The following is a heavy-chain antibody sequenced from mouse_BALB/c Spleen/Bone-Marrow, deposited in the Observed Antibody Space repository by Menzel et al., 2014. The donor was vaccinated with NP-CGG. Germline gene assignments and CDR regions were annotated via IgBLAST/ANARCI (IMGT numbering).Heavy chain of an antibody. V-gene: IGHV1S81*02. D-gene: IGHD5-1*01. CDR3: TRLPH. CDR2: INPSNGGT. Sequence: QVTLKESGAELVKPGASVKLSCRASGYTFTNYYMCWVKQRPGQGLEWIGEINPSNGGTNFNEKFKSKATLTVDKSSSTAYMQLSSLTSEDSAVYYCTRLPHWGQGTSVTVSS. CDR1: GYTFTNYY. J-gene: IGHJ4*01.